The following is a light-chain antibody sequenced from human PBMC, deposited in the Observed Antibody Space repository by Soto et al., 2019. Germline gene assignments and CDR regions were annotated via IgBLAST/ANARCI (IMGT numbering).Light chain of an antibody. CDR2: EVS. V-gene: IGLV2-14*01. J-gene: IGLJ1*01. CDR1: SSDVGSYNY. CDR3: NSYITTNTWV. Sequence: QSALTQPASVSGSPGQSITISCTGTSSDVGSYNYVSWYQQHPGKAPKLILYEVSNRPSGVSNRFSGSKSDNAASLSISGLQAADEADYYCNSYITTNTWVFVNGTKLTVL.